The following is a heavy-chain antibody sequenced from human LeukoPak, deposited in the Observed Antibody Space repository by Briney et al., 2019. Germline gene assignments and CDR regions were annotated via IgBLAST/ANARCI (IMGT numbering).Heavy chain of an antibody. CDR2: INHSGST. CDR1: GFTLSSYA. V-gene: IGHV4-34*01. CDR3: ARGRGGKYR. D-gene: IGHD4-23*01. J-gene: IGHJ4*02. Sequence: GSLRLSCAASGFTLSSYAMSWIRQPPGKGLEWIGEINHSGSTNYNPSLKSRVTISVDTSKNQFSLKLSSVTAADTAVYYCARGRGGKYRWGQGTLVTVSS.